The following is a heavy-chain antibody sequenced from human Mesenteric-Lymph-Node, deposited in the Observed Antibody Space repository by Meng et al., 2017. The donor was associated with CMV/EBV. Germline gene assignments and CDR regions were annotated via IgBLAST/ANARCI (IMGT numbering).Heavy chain of an antibody. D-gene: IGHD2-2*01. CDR1: GGSISSSSYY. J-gene: IGHJ4*02. CDR2: IYYSGST. V-gene: IGHV4-39*07. Sequence: SETLSLTCTVSGGSISSSSYYWGWIRQPPGKGLEWIGSIYYSGSTYYNPSLKSRVTISVDTSKNQFSLKLSSVTAADTAVYYCARVSTRGPPGSGHLDYWGQGTLVTVSS. CDR3: ARVSTRGPPGSGHLDY.